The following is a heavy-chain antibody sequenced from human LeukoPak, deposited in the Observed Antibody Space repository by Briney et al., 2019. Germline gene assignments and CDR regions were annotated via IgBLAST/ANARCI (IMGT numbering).Heavy chain of an antibody. V-gene: IGHV3-53*05. Sequence: GGSLRLSCAASGFTVSGYYMNWVRQAPGKGLEWVSVIYSGGSTYYADSVKGRFTISRDNAKNSLYLQMNSLRAEDTALYYCAKDPHKYYDILTGDDAFDIWGQGTMVTVSS. J-gene: IGHJ3*02. CDR2: IYSGGST. CDR3: AKDPHKYYDILTGDDAFDI. D-gene: IGHD3-9*01. CDR1: GFTVSGYY.